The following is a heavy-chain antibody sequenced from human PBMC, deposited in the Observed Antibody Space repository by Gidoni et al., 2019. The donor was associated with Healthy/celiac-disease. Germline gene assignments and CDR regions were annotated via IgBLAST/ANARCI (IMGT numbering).Heavy chain of an antibody. D-gene: IGHD3-10*01. J-gene: IGHJ3*02. Sequence: QVQLQESGPGLVKPSQTLSLTCTVSGGSISSGGYYCSWIRQHPGKGLEWIGYIYYSGSNYYNPSLKSRGTISVDKSKNQFSLKLSSVTAADTAVYYCAMVRGVLIPPPFFEIWGQGTMVTVSS. V-gene: IGHV4-31*03. CDR1: GGSISSGGYY. CDR3: AMVRGVLIPPPFFEI. CDR2: IYYSGSN.